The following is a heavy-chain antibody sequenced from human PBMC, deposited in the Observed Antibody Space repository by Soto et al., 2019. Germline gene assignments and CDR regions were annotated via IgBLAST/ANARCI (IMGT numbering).Heavy chain of an antibody. V-gene: IGHV3-23*01. D-gene: IGHD1-26*01. CDR2: ISRSTGAT. CDR1: GFTFSSYT. CDR3: ARDRWYSNGGYSGWYFDL. Sequence: EVQLLESGGGLVRPGGSLRLSCAASGFTFSSYTMTWVRQAPGKGLEWVSTISRSTGATYYADSVNGRLTISRDTSNGTLYLQMNSLRVEDSAVYYCARDRWYSNGGYSGWYFDLWGRGTLVTVSS. J-gene: IGHJ2*01.